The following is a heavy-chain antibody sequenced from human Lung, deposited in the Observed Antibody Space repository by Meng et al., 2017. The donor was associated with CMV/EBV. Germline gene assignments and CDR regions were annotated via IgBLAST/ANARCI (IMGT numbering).Heavy chain of an antibody. CDR2: IKSKTDGGTT. J-gene: IGHJ4*02. V-gene: IGHV3-15*01. CDR1: GFTFSNAW. Sequence: GGSLRLSCAASGFTFSNAWMSWVRQAPGKGLEWVGRIKSKTDGGTTDYAAPVKGRFTISRDDSKHTLYLQMNSLKTEDTAVYYCTTVPYYYDDYDSAYWGQGXLVTVSS. CDR3: TTVPYYYDDYDSAY. D-gene: IGHD4-17*01.